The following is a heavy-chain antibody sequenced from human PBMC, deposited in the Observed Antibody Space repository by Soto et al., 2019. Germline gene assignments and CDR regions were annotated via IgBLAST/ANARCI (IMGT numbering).Heavy chain of an antibody. CDR2: TSGSGGSI. Sequence: EVQLLESGGGLVQPGGSLRLSCAASGFTFNNYAMSWVRQAPGKGLEWVSATSGSGGSIYYAGSVKGRFTISRDNSRKTLFLQMNSLRAEDTAVYYWAKAQSIQYCTTPSCRVGGGGFDYWGQGTLVTVSS. J-gene: IGHJ4*02. V-gene: IGHV3-23*01. D-gene: IGHD2-8*01. CDR1: GFTFNNYA. CDR3: AKAQSIQYCTTPSCRVGGGGFDY.